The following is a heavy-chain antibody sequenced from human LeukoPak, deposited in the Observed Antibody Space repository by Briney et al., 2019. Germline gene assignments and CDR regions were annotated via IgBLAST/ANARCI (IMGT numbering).Heavy chain of an antibody. J-gene: IGHJ5*02. CDR3: ARQDDILTGYTNWFDP. D-gene: IGHD3-9*01. V-gene: IGHV4-39*01. CDR2: IYYSGST. Sequence: SETLSLTCGVSGASVSSSDYYWGWIRQPPGKGLEWIGSIYYSGSTYYNPSLKSRVTISVDTSKNQFSLKLSSVTAADTAVYYCARQDDILTGYTNWFDPWGQGTLVTVSS. CDR1: GASVSSSDYY.